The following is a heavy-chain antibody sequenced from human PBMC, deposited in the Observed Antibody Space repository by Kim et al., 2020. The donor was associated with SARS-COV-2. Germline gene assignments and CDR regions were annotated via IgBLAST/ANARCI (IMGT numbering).Heavy chain of an antibody. V-gene: IGHV3-30*18. CDR1: GFTFSSYG. J-gene: IGHJ4*02. D-gene: IGHD2-15*01. CDR2: ISYDGSNK. Sequence: GGSLRLSCAASGFTFSSYGMHWVRQAPGKGLEWVAVISYDGSNKYYADSVKGRFTISRDNSKNTLYLQMNSLRAEDTAVYYCAKGKDSRYYFDYWGQGTLVTVSS. CDR3: AKGKDSRYYFDY.